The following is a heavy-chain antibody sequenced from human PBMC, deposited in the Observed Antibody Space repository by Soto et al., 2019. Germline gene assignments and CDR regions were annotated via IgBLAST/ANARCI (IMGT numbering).Heavy chain of an antibody. CDR2: ITPLFGIP. J-gene: IGHJ5*02. D-gene: IGHD2-15*01. V-gene: IGHV1-69*17. CDR3: ARDTHSAGGWFDT. Sequence: QVQLVKSGAEVKKPGSSVKVSCKASGGTSRSLSITWVRQAPGQGLEWMGGITPLFGIPNYPQKFQGRLTITADKSTGTAYLELSSLRSEDTAVYYCARDTHSAGGWFDTLGRGTLVTVSS. CDR1: GGTSRSLS.